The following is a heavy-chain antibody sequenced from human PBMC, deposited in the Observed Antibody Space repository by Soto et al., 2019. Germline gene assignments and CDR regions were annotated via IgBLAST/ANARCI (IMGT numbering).Heavy chain of an antibody. CDR2: SRGSGGDT. D-gene: IGHD1-26*01. CDR1: GFTFSFCA. V-gene: IGHV3-23*01. Sequence: EVQLLESGGGLVQPGGSLRLSCAASGFTFSFCAMNWVRQGPGKGLEWVSSSRGSGGDTYYADSVRGRFTISRDNSKNTLYLQMNSLRVEDTAVYYCVKGHSHSYYYFDYWGQGTLVTVSS. J-gene: IGHJ4*02. CDR3: VKGHSHSYYYFDY.